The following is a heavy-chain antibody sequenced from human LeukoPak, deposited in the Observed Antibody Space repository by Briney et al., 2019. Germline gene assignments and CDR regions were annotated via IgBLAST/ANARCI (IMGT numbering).Heavy chain of an antibody. CDR2: TNASVST. J-gene: IGHJ6*03. Sequence: PSETLSLTCTVSGGSISSGGYYWTWIRQPAGKGLEWIGRTNASVSTNYNPSLKSRLTISVDTSKNQFSLNLSSVTAADTAVYYCARSYSSSSVVSHYYYYMDVWGKGTTVTVSS. CDR1: GGSISSGGYY. V-gene: IGHV4-61*02. D-gene: IGHD6-13*01. CDR3: ARSYSSSSVVSHYYYYMDV.